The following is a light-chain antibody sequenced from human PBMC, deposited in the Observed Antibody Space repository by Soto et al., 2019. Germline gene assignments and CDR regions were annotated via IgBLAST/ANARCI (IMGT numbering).Light chain of an antibody. CDR2: AVS. CDR1: SSDVGGYNH. Sequence: QSVLTQPASVSGSPGQSITISCTGTSSDVGGYNHVSWYQHSPGKAPKLILFAVSDRPSGVSHRFSGSKPGNTASLTISGLQADDDADYYCCSYTSLSTVVFGGGTKLTVL. CDR3: CSYTSLSTVV. V-gene: IGLV2-14*01. J-gene: IGLJ2*01.